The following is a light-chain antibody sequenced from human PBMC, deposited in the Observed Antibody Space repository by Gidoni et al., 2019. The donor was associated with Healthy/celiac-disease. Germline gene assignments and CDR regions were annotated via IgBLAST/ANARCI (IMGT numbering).Light chain of an antibody. CDR1: QSVLYSSNNKNY. Sequence: DIMITQSPDSLAVSLGERATINCKSSQSVLYSSNNKNYLAWYQQKPGQPPKLLIYWASTRESGVPDRFRGSGSGTDFTLTISSLQAEDVAVYYCQQYYSTPLTFGGGTKVEIK. CDR2: WAS. J-gene: IGKJ4*01. CDR3: QQYYSTPLT. V-gene: IGKV4-1*01.